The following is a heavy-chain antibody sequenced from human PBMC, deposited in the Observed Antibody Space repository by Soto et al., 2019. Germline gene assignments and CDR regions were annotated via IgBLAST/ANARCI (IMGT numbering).Heavy chain of an antibody. CDR3: AAVQLFPRYYYYGMDV. J-gene: IGHJ6*02. CDR1: GFTFSSYW. Sequence: GGSLRLSCAASGFTFSSYWMHWVRQAAGKGLVWVSQINSDGSTTTYADSVKGRFTISRDNSKNTLYLQMNSLRAEDTAVYYCAAVQLFPRYYYYGMDVWGQGTTVTVSS. CDR2: INSDGSTT. D-gene: IGHD1-1*01. V-gene: IGHV3-74*01.